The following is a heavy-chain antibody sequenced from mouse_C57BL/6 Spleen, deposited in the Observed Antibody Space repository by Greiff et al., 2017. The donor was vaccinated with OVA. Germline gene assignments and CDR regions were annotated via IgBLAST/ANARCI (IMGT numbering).Heavy chain of an antibody. CDR1: GFTFSDYY. CDR2: ISNGGGST. Sequence: EVHLVESGGGLVQPGGSLKLSCAASGFTFSDYYMYWVRQTPEKRLEWVAYISNGGGSTYYPDTVKGRFTISRDNAKNTLYLQMSRLKSEDTAMYYCARHSPDGYYEGGFAYWGQGTLVTVSA. D-gene: IGHD2-3*01. J-gene: IGHJ3*01. CDR3: ARHSPDGYYEGGFAY. V-gene: IGHV5-12*01.